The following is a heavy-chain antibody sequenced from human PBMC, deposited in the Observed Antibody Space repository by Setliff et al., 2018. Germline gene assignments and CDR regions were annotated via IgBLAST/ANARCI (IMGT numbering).Heavy chain of an antibody. J-gene: IGHJ4*02. CDR1: GYTFSHSG. CDR3: SRLVRYCTRTSCQRASGDDY. D-gene: IGHD2-2*01. V-gene: IGHV1-18*01. Sequence: ASVKVSCKASGYTFSHSGITWVRQAPGQGLEWMGWISVYSGNTNYAQKLQGRVTMTTDASTNTAYMELRGLTSDDTAVYYCSRLVRYCTRTSCQRASGDDYWGQGTLVTVSS. CDR2: ISVYSGNT.